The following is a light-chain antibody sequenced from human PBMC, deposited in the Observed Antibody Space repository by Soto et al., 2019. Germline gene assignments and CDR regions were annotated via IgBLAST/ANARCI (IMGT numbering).Light chain of an antibody. CDR2: TAS. Sequence: DIQMTQSPSSLSASLGDRVIITCRASQSINTYLNWYQQKPGKAPKLLLYTASTLQTAVPSRFSGSGTVTDFTLTICSLQPEDCATYYCQQSYSALLAFGQGTKVEIK. CDR1: QSINTY. V-gene: IGKV1-39*01. CDR3: QQSYSALLA. J-gene: IGKJ1*01.